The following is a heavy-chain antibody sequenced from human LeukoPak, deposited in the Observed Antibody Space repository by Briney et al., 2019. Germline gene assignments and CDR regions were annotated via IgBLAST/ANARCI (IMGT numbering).Heavy chain of an antibody. V-gene: IGHV3-48*02. Sequence: GGSLRLSCAASGFSFSSYSMNWVRQAPGKGLEWVSYISSSTSTIDYADSVKGRFTIFRDNAKNSLYLQMNSLRDEDTAVYYCARTSYYGSGTYYPVFDSWGQGTLVTVSS. CDR2: ISSSTSTI. D-gene: IGHD3-10*01. CDR1: GFSFSSYS. CDR3: ARTSYYGSGTYYPVFDS. J-gene: IGHJ4*02.